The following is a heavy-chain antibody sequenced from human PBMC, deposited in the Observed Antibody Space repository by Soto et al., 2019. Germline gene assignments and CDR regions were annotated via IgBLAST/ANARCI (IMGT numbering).Heavy chain of an antibody. CDR3: AAQNVSGSIPFDY. D-gene: IGHD5-12*01. Sequence: ASVKVSFKASGDTFTSYAMHWVRQAPGQRLEWMGWINAGNGNTKYSQKFQGRVTITRDTSESTAYMELSRLRSEDTAVYYCAAQNVSGSIPFDYWGQGTLVTVSA. J-gene: IGHJ4*02. V-gene: IGHV1-3*01. CDR1: GDTFTSYA. CDR2: INAGNGNT.